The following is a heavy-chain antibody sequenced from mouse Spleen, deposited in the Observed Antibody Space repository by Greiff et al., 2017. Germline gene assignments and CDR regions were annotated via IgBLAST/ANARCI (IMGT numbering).Heavy chain of an antibody. D-gene: IGHD2-4*01. V-gene: IGHV5-6-4*01. Sequence: DVMLVESGGGLVKPGGSLKLSCAASGFTFSSYTMSWVRQTPEKRLEWVATISSGGSYTYYPDSVKGRFTISRDNAKNTLYLQMSSLKSEDTAMYYCTRDRGLRRGDYFDYWGQGTTLTVSS. CDR1: GFTFSSYT. J-gene: IGHJ2*01. CDR3: TRDRGLRRGDYFDY. CDR2: ISSGGSYT.